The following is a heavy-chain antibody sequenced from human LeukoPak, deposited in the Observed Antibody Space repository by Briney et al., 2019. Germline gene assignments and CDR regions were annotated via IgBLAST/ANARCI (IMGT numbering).Heavy chain of an antibody. CDR1: GFTFSSYG. CDR3: AKEDVLVITIRYFQH. D-gene: IGHD3-22*01. J-gene: IGHJ1*01. CDR2: ISYDGSNK. V-gene: IGHV3-30*18. Sequence: PGRSLRLSCAASGFTFSSYGMHWVRQAPGKGLEWVAVISYDGSNKYYADSVKGRFTISRDNSKNTLYLQMNSLRTEDTAIYYCAKEDVLVITIRYFQHWGQGTLVTVSS.